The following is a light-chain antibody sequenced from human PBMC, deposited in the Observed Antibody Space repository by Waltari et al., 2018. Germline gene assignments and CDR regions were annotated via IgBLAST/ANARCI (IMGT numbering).Light chain of an antibody. V-gene: IGKV1-8*01. CDR2: AAS. Sequence: AIRMNQSPSPFSASTGDRVTIPCRESQDIFSYLAWYQQKPGEAPKLLIYAASTLQSGVPSRFSGSGSGTDFTLSISSLQSEDFATYYCQQYYTFLLTFGGGTKVEIK. J-gene: IGKJ4*01. CDR3: QQYYTFLLT. CDR1: QDIFSY.